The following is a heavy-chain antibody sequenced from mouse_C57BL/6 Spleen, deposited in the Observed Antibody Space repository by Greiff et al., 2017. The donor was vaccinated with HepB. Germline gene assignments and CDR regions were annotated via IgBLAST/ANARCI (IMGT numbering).Heavy chain of an antibody. V-gene: IGHV1-26*01. CDR1: GYTFTDYY. J-gene: IGHJ2*01. CDR2: INPNNGGT. Sequence: EVKLQQSGPELVKPGASVKISCKASGYTFTDYYMNWVKQSHGKSLEWIGDINPNNGGTSYNQKFKGKATLTVDKSSSTAYMELRRLTSEDSAVYYCARRYFGRSTGYFDYWGQGTTLTVSS. CDR3: ARRYFGRSTGYFDY. D-gene: IGHD1-1*01.